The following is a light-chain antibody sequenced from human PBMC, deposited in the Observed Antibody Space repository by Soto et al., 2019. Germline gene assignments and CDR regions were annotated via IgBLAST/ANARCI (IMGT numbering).Light chain of an antibody. CDR3: QQYNSYPHT. J-gene: IGKJ2*01. Sequence: DIQMTQSPSTLSASVGDRVTITCRASQSVSTWLAWYQQKVGKVPKLLIYRASILESGVPSTFSGSGSGTEFILTISSLQPDDFATYYYQQYNSYPHTFGQGTKLEIK. CDR1: QSVSTW. V-gene: IGKV1-5*03. CDR2: RAS.